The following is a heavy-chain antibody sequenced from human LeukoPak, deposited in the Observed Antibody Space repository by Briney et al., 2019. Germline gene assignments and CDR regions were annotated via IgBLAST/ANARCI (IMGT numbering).Heavy chain of an antibody. CDR3: ARDSAAYYFDY. CDR2: ISGSGGST. V-gene: IGHV3-23*01. J-gene: IGHJ4*02. Sequence: GSLRLSCAASGFTFSSYAMSWVRQAPGKGLEWVSGISGSGGSTYYADSVKGRFTISRDNSKNTLYLQMNSLRAEDTAVYYCARDSAAYYFDYWGQGTLVTVSS. CDR1: GFTFSSYA. D-gene: IGHD6-25*01.